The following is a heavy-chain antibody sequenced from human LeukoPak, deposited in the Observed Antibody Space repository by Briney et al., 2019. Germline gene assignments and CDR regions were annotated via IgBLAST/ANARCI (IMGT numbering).Heavy chain of an antibody. J-gene: IGHJ4*02. Sequence: PGGSLRLSCAASGFTFSSYWMSWVRQAPGKGLEWVANIKQDGSEKYYVDSVKGRFTISRDNAKNSLYLQMSSLRAEDTAVYYCARDAYDSSGYKQALAAYWGQGTLVTVSS. CDR2: IKQDGSEK. CDR1: GFTFSSYW. D-gene: IGHD3-22*01. V-gene: IGHV3-7*01. CDR3: ARDAYDSSGYKQALAAY.